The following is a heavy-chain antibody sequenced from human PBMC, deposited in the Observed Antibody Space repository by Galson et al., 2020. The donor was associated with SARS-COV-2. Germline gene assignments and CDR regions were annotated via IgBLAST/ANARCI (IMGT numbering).Heavy chain of an antibody. Sequence: SETLSLTCTVSGGSISSGGYYWSWIRQHPGKGLEWIGYIYYSGSTYYNPSLKSRVTISVDTSKNQFSLKLSSVTAADTAVYYCARDKGTSGYGLFDYWGQGTLVTVSS. D-gene: IGHD5-12*01. CDR2: IYYSGST. CDR3: ARDKGTSGYGLFDY. CDR1: GGSISSGGYY. V-gene: IGHV4-31*03. J-gene: IGHJ4*02.